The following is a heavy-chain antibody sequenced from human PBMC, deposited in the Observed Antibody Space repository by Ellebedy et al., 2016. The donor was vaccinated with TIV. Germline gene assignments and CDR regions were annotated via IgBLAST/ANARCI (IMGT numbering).Heavy chain of an antibody. CDR3: AREFNSGYSSSWSDPDYYYYGMDV. D-gene: IGHD6-13*01. V-gene: IGHV1-69*06. CDR2: IIPIFGTA. CDR1: GGTFSSYA. Sequence: SVKVSXXASGGTFSSYAISWVRQASGQGLEWMGGIIPIFGTANYAQKFQGRVTITADKSTSTAYMELSSLRSEDTAVYYCAREFNSGYSSSWSDPDYYYYGMDVWGQGTTVTVSS. J-gene: IGHJ6*02.